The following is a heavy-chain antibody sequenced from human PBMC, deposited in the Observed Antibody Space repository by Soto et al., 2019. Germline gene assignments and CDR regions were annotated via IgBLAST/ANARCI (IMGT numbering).Heavy chain of an antibody. D-gene: IGHD6-13*01. CDR1: GYTFNTYA. CDR3: ARVGEQLDYYYYYYGMDV. J-gene: IGHJ6*02. CDR2: IIPIFGTA. V-gene: IGHV1-69*13. Sequence: ASVKVSCKTSGYTFNTYAISWVRQAPGQGLEWMGGIIPIFGTANYAQKFQGRVTITADESTSTAYMELSSLRSEDTAVYYCARVGEQLDYYYYYYGMDVWGQGTTVTVSS.